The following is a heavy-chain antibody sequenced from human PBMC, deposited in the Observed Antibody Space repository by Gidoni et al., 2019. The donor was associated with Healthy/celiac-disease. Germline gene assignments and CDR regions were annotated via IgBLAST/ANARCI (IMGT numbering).Heavy chain of an antibody. CDR2: IYYSGST. CDR3: ARGSSRVRLGFFDY. CDR1: GGPISSYY. J-gene: IGHJ4*02. D-gene: IGHD7-27*01. V-gene: IGHV4-59*01. Sequence: QVQLQESGPGLVKPSETLSLTCTVSGGPISSYYWSWIRQPPGKGLEWIGYIYYSGSTNYNPSLKSRVTISVDTSKNQFSLKLSSVTAADTAVYYCARGSSRVRLGFFDYWGQGTLVTVSS.